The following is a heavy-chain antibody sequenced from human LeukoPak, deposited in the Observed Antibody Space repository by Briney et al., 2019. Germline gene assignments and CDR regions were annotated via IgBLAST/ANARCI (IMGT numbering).Heavy chain of an antibody. V-gene: IGHV1-69*06. Sequence: SVKVSCKASGGTFSSYAISWVRQAPGQGLEWMGGIIPIFGTANYAQKFQGRVTITADKSTSTAYMELSSLRSEDTAVYYCARALYYDFWSGYPLMHYYYYMDVWGKGTTVTVSS. CDR1: GGTFSSYA. CDR3: ARALYYDFWSGYPLMHYYYYMDV. D-gene: IGHD3-3*01. CDR2: IIPIFGTA. J-gene: IGHJ6*03.